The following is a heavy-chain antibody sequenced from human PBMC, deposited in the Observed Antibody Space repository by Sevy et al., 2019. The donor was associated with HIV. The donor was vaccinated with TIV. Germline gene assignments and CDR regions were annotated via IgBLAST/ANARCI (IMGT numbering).Heavy chain of an antibody. V-gene: IGHV3-64D*06. CDR2: ISSNGDST. Sequence: GGSLRLSCSASGFTFNYYGMYWVHQAPGKGLQYVSGISSNGDSTDYGDSVKGRFTISRDNSKNTLYLQMSSLRAEDTAVYYCLRDLLRPVVVPAASFDYWGQGTLVTVSS. D-gene: IGHD2-2*01. CDR1: GFTFNYYG. J-gene: IGHJ4*02. CDR3: LRDLLRPVVVPAASFDY.